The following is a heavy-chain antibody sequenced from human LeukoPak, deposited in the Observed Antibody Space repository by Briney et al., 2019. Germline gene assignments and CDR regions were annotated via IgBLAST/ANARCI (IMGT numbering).Heavy chain of an antibody. V-gene: IGHV4-59*08. CDR3: ARQKVGYSYGYVDY. Sequence: SETLSLTCTVSGGSISSYYWSWIRQPPGKGLEWIGYIYYSGSTNYNPSLKSRVTISVNTSKNQSSLKLSSVTAADTAVYYCARQKVGYSYGYVDYWGQGTLVTVSS. D-gene: IGHD5-18*01. CDR2: IYYSGST. CDR1: GGSISSYY. J-gene: IGHJ4*02.